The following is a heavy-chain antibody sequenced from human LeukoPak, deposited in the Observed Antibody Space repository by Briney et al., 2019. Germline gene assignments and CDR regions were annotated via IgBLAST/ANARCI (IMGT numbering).Heavy chain of an antibody. CDR2: IYPGDSDT. D-gene: IGHD2-15*01. CDR3: ARQGITGGYCSGASCPDFDY. Sequence: PGESLKISCKGSGYSFTSYWIGWVRQMPGKGLEWMGIIYPGDSDTRYSPSFQGQVTISADKSINTAYLQWSSLKASDTAMYYCARQGITGGYCSGASCPDFDYWGQGTLVTVSS. V-gene: IGHV5-51*01. CDR1: GYSFTSYW. J-gene: IGHJ4*02.